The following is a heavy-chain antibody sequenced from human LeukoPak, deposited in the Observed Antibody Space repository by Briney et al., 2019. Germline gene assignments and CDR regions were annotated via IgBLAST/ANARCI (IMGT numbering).Heavy chain of an antibody. D-gene: IGHD2-15*01. V-gene: IGHV4-34*01. CDR3: ARVVVVVAAPYFDS. CDR1: GGSFSGYY. CDR2: IDHSGST. Sequence: SETLSLTCAVYGGSFSGYYWSWIRQPPGKGLEWIGEIDHSGSTNYNPSLKSRVTISVDTSKNQFSLKLSSVTAADTAVYYCARVVVVVAAPYFDSWGQGTLVTVSS. J-gene: IGHJ4*02.